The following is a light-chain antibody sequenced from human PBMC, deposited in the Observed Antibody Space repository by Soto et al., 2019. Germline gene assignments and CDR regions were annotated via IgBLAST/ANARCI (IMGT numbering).Light chain of an antibody. V-gene: IGLV2-14*01. J-gene: IGLJ1*01. Sequence: QSVLTQPASVSGSPGQSITISCTGTSSDVGGYNYASWYQQHPGKAPKLMNYDVSNRPSGVSNRFSGSKSGNTASLTISGLRAEDEADYSCSSYTSTTDNYVFGTGTKVTAL. CDR1: SSDVGGYNY. CDR3: SSYTSTTDNYV. CDR2: DVS.